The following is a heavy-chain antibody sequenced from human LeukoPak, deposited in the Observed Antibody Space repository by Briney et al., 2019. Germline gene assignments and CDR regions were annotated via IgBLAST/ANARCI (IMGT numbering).Heavy chain of an antibody. V-gene: IGHV3-48*01. D-gene: IGHD5-18*01. CDR3: ASQPEGGGYRYDSHPGYFDF. J-gene: IGHJ4*02. CDR1: GFTFTSYN. CDR2: ISSSTSTI. Sequence: PGGSLRLSCAASGFTFTSYNMNGVRQAPGKGLEWVSYISSSTSTIYYADSVKGRFTVSRDNAKNSLSLQMNSLKAEDTAVYYCASQPEGGGYRYDSHPGYFDFWGQGTLVTVSS.